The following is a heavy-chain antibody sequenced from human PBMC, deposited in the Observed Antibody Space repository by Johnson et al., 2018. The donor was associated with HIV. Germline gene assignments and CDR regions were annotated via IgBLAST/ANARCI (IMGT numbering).Heavy chain of an antibody. CDR3: ARRLYDSSSYYYLLGAFDI. CDR1: GFTFSSYA. J-gene: IGHJ3*02. CDR2: ISSDGNNK. Sequence: HVQLVESGGGVVQPGRSLRLSCASSGFTFSSYAMHWVRQAPGKGLEWQAVISSDGNNKYYADSVKDRFTISRDNSKNTVYLQMNSLRAEDTAVYYCARRLYDSSSYYYLLGAFDIWGQGTMVTVSS. V-gene: IGHV3-30-3*01. D-gene: IGHD3-22*01.